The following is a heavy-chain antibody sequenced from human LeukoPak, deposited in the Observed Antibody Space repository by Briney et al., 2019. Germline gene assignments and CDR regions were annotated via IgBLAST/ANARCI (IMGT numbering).Heavy chain of an antibody. J-gene: IGHJ4*02. Sequence: ASVKVSCKASGFTFTSSAMQWVRQARGQRLEGIGWIVGGSDKTKYGQKFQERVIITGDMSTSTAYIELSSLRPEDTAVYYCAGSFNVDTAGDYWGQGPLVTVSS. CDR1: GFTFTSSA. D-gene: IGHD5-18*01. V-gene: IGHV1-58*02. CDR2: IVGGSDKT. CDR3: AGSFNVDTAGDY.